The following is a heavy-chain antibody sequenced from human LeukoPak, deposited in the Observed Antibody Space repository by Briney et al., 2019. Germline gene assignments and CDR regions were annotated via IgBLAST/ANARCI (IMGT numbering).Heavy chain of an antibody. V-gene: IGHV3-23*01. CDR2: MSGSGEST. J-gene: IGHJ4*02. CDR3: ARFRLFGDYAGLLDY. Sequence: GGSLRLSCAASGFTFSHYAMSWVRQAPGQGLEWVSGMSGSGESTYYVDSVRDRFTISRDSSKNTVSLQMNSLRAEDTALYYCARFRLFGDYAGLLDYWGQGTLVTVSS. D-gene: IGHD4-17*01. CDR1: GFTFSHYA.